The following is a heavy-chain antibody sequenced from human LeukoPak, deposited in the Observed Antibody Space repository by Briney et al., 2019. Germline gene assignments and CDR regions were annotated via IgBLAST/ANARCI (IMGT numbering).Heavy chain of an antibody. V-gene: IGHV4-30-2*01. CDR3: ARGVTIFGVVNTLEY. CDR2: IYHSEST. J-gene: IGHJ4*02. D-gene: IGHD3-3*01. CDR1: GGSISSGGYS. Sequence: SETLSLTCAVSGGSISSGGYSWSWIRQPPGKGLEWTGYIYHSESTYYNPSLKSRVTISVNRSNNQFSLKLSSVTAADTAVYYCARGVTIFGVVNTLEYWGQGTLVTVSS.